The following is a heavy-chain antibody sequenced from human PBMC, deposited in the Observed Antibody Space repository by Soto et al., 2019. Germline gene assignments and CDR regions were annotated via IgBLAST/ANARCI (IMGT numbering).Heavy chain of an antibody. CDR1: GFTFSSYG. D-gene: IGHD6-19*01. J-gene: IGHJ4*02. CDR2: IWYDGSNK. Sequence: GGSLRLSCAASGFTFSSYGMHWVRQAPGKGLEWVAVIWYDGSNKYYAESVKGRFTISRDNSKNTLYLQMNNLRAEDTAVYYCARDSHVGSGWQLTADYWGQGTLVTVSS. V-gene: IGHV3-33*01. CDR3: ARDSHVGSGWQLTADY.